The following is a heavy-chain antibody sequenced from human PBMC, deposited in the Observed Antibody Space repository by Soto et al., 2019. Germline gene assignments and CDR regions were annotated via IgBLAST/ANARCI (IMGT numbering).Heavy chain of an antibody. V-gene: IGHV3-33*01. D-gene: IGHD6-19*01. CDR2: IWYDGSNK. Sequence: GGSLRLSCAASGFTFSSYGMHWVRQAPGKGLEWVAVIWYDGSNKYYADSVKGRFTISRDNSKNTLYLQMNSLRAEDTAVYYCAREGALIAVAGTYYYYGMDVWGQGTTVIVSS. CDR3: AREGALIAVAGTYYYYGMDV. CDR1: GFTFSSYG. J-gene: IGHJ6*02.